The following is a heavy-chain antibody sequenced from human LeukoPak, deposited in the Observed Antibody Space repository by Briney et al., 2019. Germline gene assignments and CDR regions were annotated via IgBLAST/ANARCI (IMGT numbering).Heavy chain of an antibody. CDR2: MNPLSGNT. Sequence: ASVKVSCKASGYSFVTSVNWVRQAAGQGLEWMGWMNPLSGNTGYAQRFQGRVTMTRNTSTGTAYMELSSLRSEDTAVYYCVRSLAVDGTRAYWGQGTPVIVSS. CDR3: VRSLAVDGTRAY. V-gene: IGHV1-8*01. J-gene: IGHJ4*02. CDR1: GYSFVTSV. D-gene: IGHD6-19*01.